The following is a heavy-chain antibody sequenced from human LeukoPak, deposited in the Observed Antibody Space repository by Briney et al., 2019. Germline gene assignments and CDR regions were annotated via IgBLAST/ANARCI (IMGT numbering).Heavy chain of an antibody. V-gene: IGHV1-18*01. Sequence: VASVKVSCKASGYTFTNFGISWVRQAPGQGLEWMGWISAYNGNTNYAQKLQGRVTITTDTSTSIAYMELRSLRSDDTAVYYCARPRGYSSSLYYFDYWGQGTLVTVSS. CDR1: GYTFTNFG. J-gene: IGHJ4*02. CDR3: ARPRGYSSSLYYFDY. D-gene: IGHD6-6*01. CDR2: ISAYNGNT.